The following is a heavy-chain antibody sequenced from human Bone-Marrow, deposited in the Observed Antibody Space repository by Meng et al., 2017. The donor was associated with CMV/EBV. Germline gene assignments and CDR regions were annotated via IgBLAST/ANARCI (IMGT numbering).Heavy chain of an antibody. Sequence: ASVKVSCKASGYTFTSYDINWVRQATGQGLEWMGWMNPNSGNTGYAQKFQGRVTMTRNTSISTAYMDLGSLRSEDTAVYYCAREAWYQLLLGRYYYYGMDVWGQGTTVTVSS. CDR1: GYTFTSYD. V-gene: IGHV1-8*01. CDR2: MNPNSGNT. CDR3: AREAWYQLLLGRYYYYGMDV. J-gene: IGHJ6*02. D-gene: IGHD2-2*01.